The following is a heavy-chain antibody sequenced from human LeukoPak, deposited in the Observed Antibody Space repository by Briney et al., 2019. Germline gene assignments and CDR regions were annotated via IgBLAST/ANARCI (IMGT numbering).Heavy chain of an antibody. D-gene: IGHD4-17*01. CDR2: IRVNGDST. V-gene: IGHV3-23*01. J-gene: IGHJ4*02. CDR1: GFTFSDYA. CDR3: ARDRSGDYYFDY. Sequence: GGSLRLSCAASGFTFSDYAVNWVRQAPGKGLEWVSTIRVNGDSTFYADSVKGRFTISRDNSKNTLYLQMNSLRVEDTAVYYCARDRSGDYYFDYWGQGTLVTVSS.